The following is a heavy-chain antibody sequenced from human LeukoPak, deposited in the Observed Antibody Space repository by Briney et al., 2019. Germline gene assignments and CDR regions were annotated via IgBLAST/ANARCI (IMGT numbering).Heavy chain of an antibody. CDR2: ISSSSSYK. CDR3: ARVYSSGWTIFDY. J-gene: IGHJ4*02. Sequence: GGSLRLTCAASGFTFSDYYMSWIRQAPGKGLEWVSYISSSSSYKNYADSVKGRFTISRDNAKNSLYLQMNSLRAEDTAVYYCARVYSSGWTIFDYWGQGTLVTVSS. D-gene: IGHD6-19*01. V-gene: IGHV3-11*05. CDR1: GFTFSDYY.